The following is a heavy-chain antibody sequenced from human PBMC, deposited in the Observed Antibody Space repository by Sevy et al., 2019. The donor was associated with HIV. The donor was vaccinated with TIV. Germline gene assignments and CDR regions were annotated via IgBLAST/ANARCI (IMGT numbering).Heavy chain of an antibody. J-gene: IGHJ6*02. CDR3: ARYYYDSSGYYDYNGMDV. V-gene: IGHV1-8*01. CDR2: MNSNRGNT. Sequence: ASVKVSCKASGYTFTSYDINWVRQATGQGLEWMGWMNSNRGNTGYAQKFQGRVTMTRNTSISTAYMELSSLRSEDTAVYYCARYYYDSSGYYDYNGMDVWGQGTTVTVSS. CDR1: GYTFTSYD. D-gene: IGHD3-22*01.